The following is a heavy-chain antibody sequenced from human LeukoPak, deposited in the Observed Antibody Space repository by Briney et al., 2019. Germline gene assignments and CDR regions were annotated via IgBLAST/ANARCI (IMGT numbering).Heavy chain of an antibody. CDR2: INQDGSEK. CDR3: ARDQGRGVYYGMDV. Sequence: PGGSLRLSCAASGFTFSNYWMTWVRQAPGKGLEWVANINQDGSEKYYVDSVKGRFTISRDNAKNSLYLQMNSLRAEDTAVYYCARDQGRGVYYGMDVWGQGTTVTVSS. CDR1: GFTFSNYW. J-gene: IGHJ6*02. D-gene: IGHD2-8*01. V-gene: IGHV3-7*01.